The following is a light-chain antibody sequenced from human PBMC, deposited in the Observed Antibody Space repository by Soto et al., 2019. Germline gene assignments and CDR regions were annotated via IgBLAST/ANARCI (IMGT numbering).Light chain of an antibody. CDR2: SAS. CDR1: RGISSY. J-gene: IGKJ1*01. V-gene: IGKV1-16*01. CDR3: QQYNSYSWT. Sequence: DIKMTQSPSSLSASVGDRVTITCRVSRGISSYLNWYRQKPGKVPKLRIYSASSLQSGVPSRFSGSGSGTEFTLTISSLQPDDFATYYCQQYNSYSWTFGQGTKVDI.